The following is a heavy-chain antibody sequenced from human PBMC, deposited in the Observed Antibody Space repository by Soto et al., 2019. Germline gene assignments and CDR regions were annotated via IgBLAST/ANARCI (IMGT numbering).Heavy chain of an antibody. V-gene: IGHV4-39*01. CDR2: IYYSGST. CDR3: SCPGITLRFLEWSHTGAFDI. J-gene: IGHJ3*02. Sequence: SETLSLTCTVSGGSISSSSYYWGWIRQPPGKGLEWIGSIYYSGSTYYNPSLKSRVTISVDTSKNQFSLKLSSVTAADTAVYYFSCPGITLRFLEWSHTGAFDIWGQGTMVTVSS. D-gene: IGHD3-3*01. CDR1: GGSISSSSYY.